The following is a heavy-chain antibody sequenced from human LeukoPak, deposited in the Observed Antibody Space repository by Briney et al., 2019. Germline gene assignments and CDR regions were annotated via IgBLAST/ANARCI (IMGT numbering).Heavy chain of an antibody. V-gene: IGHV4-34*01. D-gene: IGHD3-22*01. CDR2: INHSGST. CDR1: GGSFSGYY. J-gene: IGHJ3*02. Sequence: PSETLSLTCAVYGGSFSGYYWSWIRQPPGKGLEWIGEINHSGSTNYNPSLKSRVTISVDTSKNQFSLKLSSVTAADTAVYYCARHSPYDSSGYYYVGWAFDIWGQGTMVTVSS. CDR3: ARHSPYDSSGYYYVGWAFDI.